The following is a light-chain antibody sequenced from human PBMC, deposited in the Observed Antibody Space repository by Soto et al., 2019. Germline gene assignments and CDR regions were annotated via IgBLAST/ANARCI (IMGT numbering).Light chain of an antibody. J-gene: IGLJ1*01. V-gene: IGLV2-8*01. CDR2: EVN. CDR3: SSYAGNNNFD. Sequence: QSALTQPPSASGSPGQSVTISCTGTSSDVGGYNFVSWYQHHPGKAPKLVIYEVNKRPSGVPDRFSGSKSGNTASLTVSGLQADDEADYYCSSYAGNNNFDFGSGTKLTVL. CDR1: SSDVGGYNF.